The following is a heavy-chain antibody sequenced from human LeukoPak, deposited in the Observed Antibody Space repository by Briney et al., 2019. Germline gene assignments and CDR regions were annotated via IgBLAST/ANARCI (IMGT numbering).Heavy chain of an antibody. CDR2: ISGSGGNT. CDR1: GFTFRSYA. D-gene: IGHD2-15*01. J-gene: IGHJ4*02. CDR3: AKEAAIVVVVAATHEREYYFDY. V-gene: IGHV3-23*01. Sequence: GGSLRLSCAASGFTFRSYAMSWVRQAPGKGLEWVSAISGSGGNTYYADSVKGRFTISRDNSKNTLYLQMNSLRAEDTAVYYCAKEAAIVVVVAATHEREYYFDYWGQGTLVTVSS.